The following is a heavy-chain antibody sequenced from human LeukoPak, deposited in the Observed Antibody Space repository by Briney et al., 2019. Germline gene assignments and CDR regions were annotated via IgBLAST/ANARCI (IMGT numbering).Heavy chain of an antibody. V-gene: IGHV1-46*01. CDR1: GYTFTSYY. J-gene: IGHJ4*02. CDR3: ARSVYDSSGYSPFEY. CDR2: INPSGGST. Sequence: ASVKVSCKASGYTFTSYYMHWVRQAPGQGLEWMGIINPSGGSTSYAQKFQGRVTMTRDTSTSTVYMELSSLRSKDTAVYYCARSVYDSSGYSPFEYWGQGTLVTVSS. D-gene: IGHD3-22*01.